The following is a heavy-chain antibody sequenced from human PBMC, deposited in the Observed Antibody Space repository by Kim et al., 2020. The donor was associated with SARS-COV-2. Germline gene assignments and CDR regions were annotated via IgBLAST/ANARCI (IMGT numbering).Heavy chain of an antibody. V-gene: IGHV4-34*01. Sequence: SETLSLTCAVYGGSFSGYYWSWIRQPPGKGLEWIGEINHSGSTNYNPSLKSRVTISVDTSKNQFSLKLSSVTAASTAVYYCARVRVPAAIDSYYYYMDV. J-gene: IGHJ6*03. D-gene: IGHD2-2*01. CDR3: ARVRVPAAIDSYYYYMDV. CDR2: INHSGST. CDR1: GGSFSGYY.